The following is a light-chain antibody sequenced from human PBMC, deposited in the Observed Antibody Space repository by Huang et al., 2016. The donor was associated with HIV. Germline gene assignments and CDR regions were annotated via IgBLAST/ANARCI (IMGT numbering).Light chain of an antibody. CDR3: QQSRSLPRT. CDR2: AAS. Sequence: DIQLTQSPSSLSASVGDGITITCRARENIVYSLSWFRQRPGRAPEALIYAASRLHAGVPAKFRATGSGTNFTLSIDGLGPEDFATYYCQQSRSLPRTYGGGTKVDI. J-gene: IGKJ4*01. CDR1: ENIVYS. V-gene: IGKV1-39*01.